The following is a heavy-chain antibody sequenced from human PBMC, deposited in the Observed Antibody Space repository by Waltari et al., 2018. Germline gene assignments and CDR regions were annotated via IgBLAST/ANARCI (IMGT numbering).Heavy chain of an antibody. CDR2: IYYSGST. CDR1: GGSISSSSYY. V-gene: IGHV4-39*01. J-gene: IGHJ6*04. Sequence: QLQLQESVPGLVKPSETLSLTCTVSGGSISSSSYYWGWIRQPPGKGLEWIGSIYYSGSTYYNPSLKSRVTISVDTSKNQFSLKLSSVTAADTAVYYCARRSGYSYALDVWGKGTTVTVSS. D-gene: IGHD5-18*01. CDR3: ARRSGYSYALDV.